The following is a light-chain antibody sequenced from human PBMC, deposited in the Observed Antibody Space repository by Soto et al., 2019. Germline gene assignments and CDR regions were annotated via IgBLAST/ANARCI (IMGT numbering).Light chain of an antibody. J-gene: IGKJ1*01. CDR3: QQYNKWPT. V-gene: IGKV3-15*01. CDR2: RAS. CDR1: QSVSSN. Sequence: EVVMTQSPATLSVSPGERATLSCRASQSVSSNLAWYQQKPGQPPRLLIYRASARATDIPARFSGSGSGTEFTLTISSLQSEDFAVYYCQQYNKWPTFGQGTKVDIK.